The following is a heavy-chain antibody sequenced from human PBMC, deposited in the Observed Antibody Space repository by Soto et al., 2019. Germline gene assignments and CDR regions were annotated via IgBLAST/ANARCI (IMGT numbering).Heavy chain of an antibody. CDR3: ASPSGRPHYGLGV. V-gene: IGHV3-48*04. D-gene: IGHD3-10*01. J-gene: IGHJ6*02. CDR1: GFTFSSYS. Sequence: PGGSLTLSCAASGFTFSSYSINWVRQAPGKGLEWVSYIISSSAIYYADSVKGRCTLSRDNAKNSLYLQMNSLRAEDAAVFYCASPSGRPHYGLGVWGQGTTGTGSS. CDR2: IISSSAI.